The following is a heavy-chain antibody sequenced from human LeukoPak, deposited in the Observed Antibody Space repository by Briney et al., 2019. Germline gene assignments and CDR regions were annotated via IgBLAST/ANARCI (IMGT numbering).Heavy chain of an antibody. J-gene: IGHJ4*02. Sequence: GGSLRLSCAASGFTFDDYGMSWVRQAPGKGLKWVSGINWNGGSTGYADSVKGRFTISRDNAKNSLYLQMNSLRAEDTALYYCARDGGYYYDSSGYVGYWGQGTPVTVSS. D-gene: IGHD3-22*01. CDR1: GFTFDDYG. CDR3: ARDGGYYYDSSGYVGY. CDR2: INWNGGST. V-gene: IGHV3-20*04.